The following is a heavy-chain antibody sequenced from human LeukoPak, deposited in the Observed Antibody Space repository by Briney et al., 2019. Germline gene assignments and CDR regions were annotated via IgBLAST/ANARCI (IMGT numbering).Heavy chain of an antibody. CDR2: ISGGSHM. Sequence: PGGSLRLSCAASGFPFSDYYMSWIHQAPGKGLEWVAYISGGSHMYYADSVKGRFTISRDNAKNSLFLQMNSLRAEDTAVYYCAKTYSSGWYGYYFDYWGQGTLVTVSS. CDR1: GFPFSDYY. J-gene: IGHJ4*02. D-gene: IGHD6-19*01. CDR3: AKTYSSGWYGYYFDY. V-gene: IGHV3-11*01.